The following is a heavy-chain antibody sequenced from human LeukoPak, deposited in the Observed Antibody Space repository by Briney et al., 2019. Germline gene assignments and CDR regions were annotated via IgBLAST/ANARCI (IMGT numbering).Heavy chain of an antibody. Sequence: ASVKVSCKASGYTFIDYYMHWVRQAPGQGLEWMGWINPNSGGTDYAQKFQGRVTMTRDTSIDTAYMELSSLRSEDTAVYYCASLYYYDSSGYLPDWGQGTLVTVSS. CDR2: INPNSGGT. CDR1: GYTFIDYY. D-gene: IGHD3-22*01. J-gene: IGHJ4*02. V-gene: IGHV1-2*02. CDR3: ASLYYYDSSGYLPD.